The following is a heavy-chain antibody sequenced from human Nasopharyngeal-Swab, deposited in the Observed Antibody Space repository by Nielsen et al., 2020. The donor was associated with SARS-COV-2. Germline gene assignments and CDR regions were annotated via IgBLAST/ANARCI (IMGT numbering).Heavy chain of an antibody. Sequence: GESLKISCVASGVIFSKYWMHWVRQAPGKGLEWVAAISISGHKTYYADSVRGRFTISRDNSKNTLYLQMSRLRVEDTAVYYCATEEVPNDYWGQGTLVTVSS. CDR1: GVIFSKYW. V-gene: IGHV3-23*01. J-gene: IGHJ4*02. CDR3: ATEEVPNDY. CDR2: ISISGHKT.